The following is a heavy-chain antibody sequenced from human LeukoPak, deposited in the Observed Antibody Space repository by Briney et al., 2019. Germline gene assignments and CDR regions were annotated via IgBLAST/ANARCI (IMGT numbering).Heavy chain of an antibody. CDR2: IIPIFGTA. CDR3: ARGLVGATFDY. D-gene: IGHD1-26*01. V-gene: IGHV1-69*13. CDR1: GGTFSSYA. Sequence: GASVKVSCKASGGTFSSYAISWVRQAPGQGLEWMGGIIPIFGTANYAQKFQGRVTITADESTSTAYMELRSLRSDDTAVYYCARGLVGATFDYWGQGTLVTVSS. J-gene: IGHJ4*02.